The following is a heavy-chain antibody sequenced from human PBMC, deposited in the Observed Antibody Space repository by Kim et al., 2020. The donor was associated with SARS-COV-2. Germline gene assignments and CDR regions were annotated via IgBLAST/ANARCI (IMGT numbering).Heavy chain of an antibody. Sequence: TYNNPSLKGRDAKSADKSKNQFSLKLSSVTAADTAVYYCARRRLIDAYDIWGRGTMVIVSS. CDR3: ARRRLIDAYDI. CDR2: T. D-gene: IGHD3-16*01. V-gene: IGHV4-39*01. J-gene: IGHJ3*02.